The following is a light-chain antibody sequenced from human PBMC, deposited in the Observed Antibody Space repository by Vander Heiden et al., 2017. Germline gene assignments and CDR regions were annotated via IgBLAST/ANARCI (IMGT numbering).Light chain of an antibody. CDR1: QGISSY. CDR2: AAS. CDR3: QQDYSYPRT. V-gene: IGKV1-8*01. Sequence: AIRMTQYPSSFSASTGDRVTITCRASQGISSYLAWYQQKPGKVPKLLIYAASTAQSGVPSRFSGSGSGTDFTLTISCLQSEDLATYYWQQDYSYPRTFGQGTKVEIK. J-gene: IGKJ1*01.